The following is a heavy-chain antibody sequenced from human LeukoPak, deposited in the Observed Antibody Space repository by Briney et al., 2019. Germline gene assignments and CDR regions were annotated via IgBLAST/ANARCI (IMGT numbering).Heavy chain of an antibody. CDR1: GYTFTKYV. CDR2: INAGNGDT. CDR3: ARDDCGDTCYPGGY. J-gene: IGHJ4*02. Sequence: ASVKVSCKASGYTFTKYVVHWVRQAPGQRPEWMGWINAGNGDTKYSQNFQDRVTITRDTSANTAYMELSSLTSEDTALYYCARDDCGDTCYPGGYWGQGHLVTVSS. D-gene: IGHD2-21*01. V-gene: IGHV1-3*01.